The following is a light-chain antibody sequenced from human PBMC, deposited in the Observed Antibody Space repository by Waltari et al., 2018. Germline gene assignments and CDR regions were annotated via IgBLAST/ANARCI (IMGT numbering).Light chain of an antibody. J-gene: IGLJ2*01. CDR2: DVN. V-gene: IGLV2-14*03. CDR3: SSYSTSSSLIL. CDR1: SSDVGGHDY. Sequence: QSALSQPASVSGSHGQSITISCTGASSDVGGHDYVSWYQQHPGKAPKLIIRDVNNRPSVVSNRFSGSSSSNTASLTISGLQAEDEADYYCSSYSTSSSLILFGEGTKVTVL.